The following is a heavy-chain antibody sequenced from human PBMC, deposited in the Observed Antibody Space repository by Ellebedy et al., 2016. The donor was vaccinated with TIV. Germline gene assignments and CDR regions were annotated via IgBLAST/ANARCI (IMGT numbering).Heavy chain of an antibody. Sequence: ASVKVSCXASGYTFTGYYMHWVRQAPGQGLEWMGWINPNSGGTNYAQKFQGRVTMTRDTSISTAYMELSRLRSDDTAVYYCARQPSIRQAYYYGMDVWGQGTTVTVSS. V-gene: IGHV1-2*02. CDR3: ARQPSIRQAYYYGMDV. CDR1: GYTFTGYY. J-gene: IGHJ6*02. D-gene: IGHD3-3*02. CDR2: INPNSGGT.